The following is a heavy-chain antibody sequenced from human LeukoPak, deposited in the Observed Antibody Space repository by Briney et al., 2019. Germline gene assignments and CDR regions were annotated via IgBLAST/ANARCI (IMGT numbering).Heavy chain of an antibody. CDR3: ARAGVEAADDAFDI. D-gene: IGHD2-15*01. CDR2: IYYSGST. CDR1: GGSISSSSYY. J-gene: IGHJ3*02. Sequence: SETLSLTCTVSGGSISSSSYYWGWIRQPPGKGLEWIGSIYYSGSTYYNPSLKSRVTISVDTSKNQFSLKLSSVTAADTAVYYCARAGVEAADDAFDIWGQGAMVTVSS. V-gene: IGHV4-39*07.